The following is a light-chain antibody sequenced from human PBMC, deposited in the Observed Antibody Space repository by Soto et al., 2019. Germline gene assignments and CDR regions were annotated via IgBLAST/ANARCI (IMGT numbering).Light chain of an antibody. CDR3: QQYNNWPPEVT. V-gene: IGKV3-15*01. CDR2: GAS. Sequence: EIVMTQSPATLSVSPGERATLSCRASQSVSSNLAWYQQKPGQAPRLLIYGASTRATGIPARFSGSVSGTEFTRTISRLQSEDFAVYYCQQYNNWPPEVTFGQGTRLEIK. CDR1: QSVSSN. J-gene: IGKJ5*01.